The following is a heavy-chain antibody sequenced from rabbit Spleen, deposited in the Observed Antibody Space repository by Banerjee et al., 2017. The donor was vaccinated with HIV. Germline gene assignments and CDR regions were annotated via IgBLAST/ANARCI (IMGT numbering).Heavy chain of an antibody. CDR1: GFSFSSSDY. CDR3: ARDTGSSFSSYGMDL. J-gene: IGHJ6*01. V-gene: IGHV1S45*01. Sequence: QEQLVESGGGLVQPEGSLALTCKASGFSFSSSDYICWVRQAPGKGLEWISCIAGSSSGFTYSANWAKGRFTISKTSSTTVTLQMTSLTVADTATYFCARDTGSSFSSYGMDLWGPGTLVTVS. CDR2: IAGSSSGFT. D-gene: IGHD8-1*01.